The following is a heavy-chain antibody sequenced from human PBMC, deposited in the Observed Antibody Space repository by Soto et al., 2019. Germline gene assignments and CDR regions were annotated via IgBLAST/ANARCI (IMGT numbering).Heavy chain of an antibody. J-gene: IGHJ6*02. D-gene: IGHD3-16*01. CDR2: INAGNGNT. CDR1: GYTFTSYA. Sequence: QVQLVQSGAEVKKPGASVKVSCKASGYTFTSYAMHWVRQAPGQRLEWMGWINAGNGNTKYSQKFQGRVTITRDTTASTAYIELSSLRSEDTAVYSCARGGLALMDVWVQGTTVTVSS. CDR3: ARGGLALMDV. V-gene: IGHV1-3*01.